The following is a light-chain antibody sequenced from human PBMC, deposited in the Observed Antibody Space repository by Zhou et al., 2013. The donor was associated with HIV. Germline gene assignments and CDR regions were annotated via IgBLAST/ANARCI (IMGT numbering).Light chain of an antibody. CDR3: QQYHTYPWT. V-gene: IGKV1-5*03. CDR1: QNINSW. J-gene: IGKJ1*01. CDR2: KTS. Sequence: DIQMTQSPSTLSASVGDRVTITCRAGQNINSWLAWYQQKPGKAPKLLISKTSNLESGVPSRFSGSGSGTEFTLTISSLQPDDFATYYCQQYHTYPWTFGQGTKVEIK.